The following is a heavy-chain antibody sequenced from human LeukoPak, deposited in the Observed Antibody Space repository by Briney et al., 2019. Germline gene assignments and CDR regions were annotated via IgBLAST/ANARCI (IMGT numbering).Heavy chain of an antibody. D-gene: IGHD3-10*01. J-gene: IGHJ6*02. V-gene: IGHV1-2*02. CDR3: ARGDYYGTGMDV. CDR1: GYTFAGYY. CDR2: INPNSGGT. Sequence: ASVKVSCKASGYTFAGYYMHWVRQAPGQGLEWMGWINPNSGGTNYAQKFQGRVTMTRDTSISTAYMELSRLRSDDTAVYYCARGDYYGTGMDVWGQGTMVTVSS.